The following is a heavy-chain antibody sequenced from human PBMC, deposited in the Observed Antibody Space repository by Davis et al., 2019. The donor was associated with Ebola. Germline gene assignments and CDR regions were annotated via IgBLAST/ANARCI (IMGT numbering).Heavy chain of an antibody. D-gene: IGHD3-10*01. J-gene: IGHJ4*02. CDR2: IYSGGST. Sequence: GESLKISCAASGFTVSSNYMSWVRQAPGKGLEWVSVIYSGGSTYYADSVKGRFTISRDNSKNTLYLQMNSLRAEDTAVYYCARVALWFGDLPSFYFDYWGQGTLVTVSS. CDR3: ARVALWFGDLPSFYFDY. V-gene: IGHV3-66*01. CDR1: GFTVSSNY.